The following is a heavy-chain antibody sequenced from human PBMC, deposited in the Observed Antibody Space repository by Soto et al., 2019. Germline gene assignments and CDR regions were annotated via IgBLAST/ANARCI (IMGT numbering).Heavy chain of an antibody. CDR1: GFTFSSYA. CDR3: ANSLDYGSSYYYYGMDV. CDR2: ISGSGGST. J-gene: IGHJ6*02. Sequence: GGSLRLSCAASGFTFSSYAMSWVRQAPGKGLEWVSAISGSGGSTYYADSVKGRFTISRDNSKNTLYLQMNSLRAEDTAVYYCANSLDYGSSYYYYGMDVWGQGTTVTVSS. D-gene: IGHD3-10*01. V-gene: IGHV3-23*01.